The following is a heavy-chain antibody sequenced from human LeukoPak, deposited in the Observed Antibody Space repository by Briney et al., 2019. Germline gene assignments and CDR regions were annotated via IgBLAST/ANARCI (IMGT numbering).Heavy chain of an antibody. V-gene: IGHV3-13*01. Sequence: GGSLRLSCAASGFSFSSYDMHWVRQATGKGLEWVSGIGKADDTYYPGSVKGRFTISRENAKNSLYLQMNSLRAGDTAVYYCARGKFAGEHYFDYWGQGTLATVSS. CDR1: GFSFSSYD. J-gene: IGHJ4*02. CDR3: ARGKFAGEHYFDY. CDR2: IGKADDT. D-gene: IGHD7-27*01.